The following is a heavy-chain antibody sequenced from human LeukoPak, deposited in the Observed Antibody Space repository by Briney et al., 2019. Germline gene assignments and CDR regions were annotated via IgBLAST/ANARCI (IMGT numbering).Heavy chain of an antibody. D-gene: IGHD2-2*02. CDR1: GGTFSSYA. V-gene: IGHV1-69*13. CDR3: ARAKDIVVVPAAIPENWFDP. CDR2: IIPIFGTA. J-gene: IGHJ5*02. Sequence: SVKVSCKASGGTFSSYAISWVRQAPGQGLEWMGGIIPIFGTANFAQKFQGRVTLTADESTSTPYMALSSLRSEDTAVYYCARAKDIVVVPAAIPENWFDPWGQGTLVTVSS.